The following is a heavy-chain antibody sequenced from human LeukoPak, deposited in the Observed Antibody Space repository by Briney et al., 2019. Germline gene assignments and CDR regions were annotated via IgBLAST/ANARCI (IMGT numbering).Heavy chain of an antibody. CDR3: ARDGGGSVYCDY. CDR2: INRDGRSI. D-gene: IGHD5-24*01. CDR1: GFTFSSYW. V-gene: IGHV3-74*03. Sequence: GGSLSLSCAASGFTFSSYWMHRVRQAPGKELVWASRINRDGRSIMYADSVQGRFTISRDNARHTLYLQINSLRAEDTAVYYCARDGGGSVYCDYLGQGTLVTVSS. J-gene: IGHJ4*02.